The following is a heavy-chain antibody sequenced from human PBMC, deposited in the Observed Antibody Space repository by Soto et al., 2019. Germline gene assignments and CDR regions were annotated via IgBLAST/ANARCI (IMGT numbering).Heavy chain of an antibody. CDR2: INPTSGGT. CDR3: AAEASSSNALDI. D-gene: IGHD2-2*01. Sequence: XSVKDFCEAAGYTLTGCYMIWVRQAPGQGLEWMRWINPTSGGTTYAQKFQGWVTMTRVTSISTADMELSRLRSDETAVYCCAAEASSSNALDIWGQGTMVTASS. V-gene: IGHV1-2*04. CDR1: GYTLTGCY. J-gene: IGHJ3*02.